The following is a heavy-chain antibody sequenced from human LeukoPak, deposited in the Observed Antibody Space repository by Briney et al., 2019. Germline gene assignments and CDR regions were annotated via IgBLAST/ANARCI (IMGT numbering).Heavy chain of an antibody. CDR1: GYTFTSYG. Sequence: ASVKVSCKASGYTFTSYGISWVRQAPGQGLEWMGWISAYNGNTNYAQKLQGRVTMTTDTSTSTACMELRSLRSDDTAVYYCAKFDTWVVPAANLDYWGQGTLVTVSS. CDR2: ISAYNGNT. J-gene: IGHJ4*02. D-gene: IGHD2-2*01. CDR3: AKFDTWVVPAANLDY. V-gene: IGHV1-18*01.